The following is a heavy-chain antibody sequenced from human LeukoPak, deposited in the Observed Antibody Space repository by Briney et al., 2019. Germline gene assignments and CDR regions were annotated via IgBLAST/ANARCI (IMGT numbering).Heavy chain of an antibody. CDR1: GYTFTSHY. Sequence: ASVKVSCKASGYTFTSHYMHWVRQAPGQGLEWMGLINPNSGSTHYVQKFQGKVTMTRDTSTSTAYMELSSLRFEDTAVYYCARGGIVVVPAALRGWFDPWGQGTLVTVSS. V-gene: IGHV1-46*01. CDR3: ARGGIVVVPAALRGWFDP. CDR2: INPNSGST. J-gene: IGHJ5*02. D-gene: IGHD2-2*01.